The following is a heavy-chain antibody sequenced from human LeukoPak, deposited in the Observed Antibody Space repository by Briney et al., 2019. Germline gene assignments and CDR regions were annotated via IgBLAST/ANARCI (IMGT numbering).Heavy chain of an antibody. V-gene: IGHV3-21*01. Sequence: GGSLRLSCAASGFTFSSYSMNWVRQAPGKGLEWVSYISSSSSYIYYADSVKGRFTISRDNAKNSLYLQMNSLRAEDTAVYYCARGVQLWSHFDYWGQGTLVTVSS. D-gene: IGHD5-18*01. CDR1: GFTFSSYS. CDR2: ISSSSSYI. CDR3: ARGVQLWSHFDY. J-gene: IGHJ4*02.